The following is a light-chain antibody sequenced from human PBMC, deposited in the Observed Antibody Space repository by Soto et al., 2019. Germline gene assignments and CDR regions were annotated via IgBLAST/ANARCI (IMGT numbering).Light chain of an antibody. J-gene: IGKJ4*01. CDR2: DAS. CDR3: QQRSNWPT. V-gene: IGKV3-11*01. CDR1: QSVSSY. Sequence: EVVLTQSPATLSLSPGERATLYCRASQSVSSYLAWYQQKPGQAPRLLIYDASNRATGIPARFSGSGSGADFTLTISSLEPEDFAVYYCQQRSNWPTFGGGTKVDI.